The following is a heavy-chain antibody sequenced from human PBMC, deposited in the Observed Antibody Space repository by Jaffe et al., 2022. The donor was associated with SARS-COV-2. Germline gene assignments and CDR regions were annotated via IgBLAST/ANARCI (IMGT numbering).Heavy chain of an antibody. CDR1: GGSISDSTHY. V-gene: IGHV4-39*01. Sequence: QLQLQESGPGLVKPSETLSLTCTVSGGSISDSTHYWGWIRQSPGRGLERIGRVYYTGSTYYNPSLKSRITISLDTSKNQFSLRLTSVTAADTAVYYCAEHANFEHRLRSWGQGTLVTVSS. CDR3: AEHANFEHRLRS. J-gene: IGHJ5*02. CDR2: VYYTGST. D-gene: IGHD4-17*01.